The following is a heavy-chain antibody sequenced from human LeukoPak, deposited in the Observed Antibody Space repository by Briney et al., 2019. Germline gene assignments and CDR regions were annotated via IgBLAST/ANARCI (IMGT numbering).Heavy chain of an antibody. Sequence: SETLSLTCTVSGDSISSYYWSWIRQPAGKGLEWIGRIYTGGSSNYSPSLKSRVTMSVDTSKNQFPLKLTSVTAADTAVYYCARGSSGARFDYWGQGTLVTVSS. CDR2: IYTGGSS. J-gene: IGHJ4*02. CDR1: GDSISSYY. V-gene: IGHV4-4*07. CDR3: ARGSSGARFDY. D-gene: IGHD2-15*01.